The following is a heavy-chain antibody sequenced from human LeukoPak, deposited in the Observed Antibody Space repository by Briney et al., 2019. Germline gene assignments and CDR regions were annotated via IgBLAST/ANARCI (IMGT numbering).Heavy chain of an antibody. V-gene: IGHV4-34*01. CDR1: GGSFSGYY. CDR2: INHSGST. Sequence: SETLSLTCAVHGGSFSGYYWSWIRQPPGKGLEWIGEINHSGSTNYNPSLKSRVTISVDTSKNQFSLKLSSVTAADTAVYYCARSPHGYSSSWYFDYWGQGTLVTVSS. CDR3: ARSPHGYSSSWYFDY. D-gene: IGHD6-13*01. J-gene: IGHJ4*02.